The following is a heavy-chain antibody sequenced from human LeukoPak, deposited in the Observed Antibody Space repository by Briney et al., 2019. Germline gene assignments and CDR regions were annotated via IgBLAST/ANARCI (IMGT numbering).Heavy chain of an antibody. J-gene: IGHJ6*02. D-gene: IGHD2-2*02. Sequence: SETLSLTCTVSGGSISSYYWSWIRQPAGKGLEWIGRIYTSGSTNYNPSLKSRVTMSVDTSKNQFSLKLSSVTAADTAVYYCARDAIYCSSTSCYIAYYYYGMDVWGQGTTVTVSS. V-gene: IGHV4-4*07. CDR3: ARDAIYCSSTSCYIAYYYYGMDV. CDR1: GGSISSYY. CDR2: IYTSGST.